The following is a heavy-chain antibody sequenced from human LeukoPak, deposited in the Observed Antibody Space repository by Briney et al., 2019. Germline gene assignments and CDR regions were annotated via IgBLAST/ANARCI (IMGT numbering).Heavy chain of an antibody. CDR1: GFTFRNFD. CDR2: IGTAGDT. V-gene: IGHV3-13*01. J-gene: IGHJ3*02. CDR3: SRGGAPAGYAYDI. Sequence: GGSLRLSCATSGFTFRNFDLHWVRQATGEGLEWVSAIGTAGDTYYPDSVKGRFTISRDNAKNSFYLQMNNLRVGDMAVYYCSRGGAPAGYAYDIWGHGTVVTVSS. D-gene: IGHD6-13*01.